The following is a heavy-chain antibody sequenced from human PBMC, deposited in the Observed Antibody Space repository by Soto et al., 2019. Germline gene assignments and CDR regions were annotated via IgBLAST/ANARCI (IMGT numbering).Heavy chain of an antibody. D-gene: IGHD2-21*02. CDR1: GFTFSSYA. V-gene: IGHV3-30-3*01. Sequence: QVQLVESGGGVVQPGRSLRLSCAASGFTFSSYAMHWVRQAPGKGLEWVAVISYDGNNKYYADSVKGRFTMSRDNSNNTLYLQMNTLRAEDTAVYYCVRDKYGVTSAYGMDVWGQGTTVTVSS. CDR3: VRDKYGVTSAYGMDV. CDR2: ISYDGNNK. J-gene: IGHJ6*02.